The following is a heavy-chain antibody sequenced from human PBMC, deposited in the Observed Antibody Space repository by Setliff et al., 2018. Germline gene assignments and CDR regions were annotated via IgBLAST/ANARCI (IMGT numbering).Heavy chain of an antibody. D-gene: IGHD3-3*01. V-gene: IGHV4-39*07. CDR3: ARRATYYNFWSGYYDY. CDR1: GGSISSSSYY. Sequence: SETLSLTCTVSGGSISSSSYYWGWIRQPPGKGLEWIGSIYYSGSTYYNPSLKSRVTISVDTSKNQFSLQLSSVTAADTAVYYCARRATYYNFWSGYYDYWGQGTLVTVSS. J-gene: IGHJ4*02. CDR2: IYYSGST.